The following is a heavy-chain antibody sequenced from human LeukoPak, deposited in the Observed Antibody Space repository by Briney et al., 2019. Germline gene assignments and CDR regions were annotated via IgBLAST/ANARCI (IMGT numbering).Heavy chain of an antibody. CDR2: IYHSGST. V-gene: IGHV4-4*02. J-gene: IGHJ5*02. D-gene: IGHD6-13*01. Sequence: KTSGTLSLTCAVSGGSISSSNWWSWVRQPPGKGLEWIGEIYHSGSTNYNPSLKSRVTISVDKSKNQFSLKLSSVTAADTAVYYCARAPGIAAAGSLDPWGQGTLVTVSS. CDR3: ARAPGIAAAGSLDP. CDR1: GGSISSSNW.